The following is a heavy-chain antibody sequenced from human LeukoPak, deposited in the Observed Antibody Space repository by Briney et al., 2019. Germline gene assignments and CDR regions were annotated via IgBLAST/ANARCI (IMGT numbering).Heavy chain of an antibody. Sequence: GGSPRLSCAASGFTFSSYGMHWVRQAPGKGLEWVAVIWYDGSNKYYADSVKGRFTISRDNSKNTLYLQMNSLRAEDTAVYYCARETQWYSSSWYPFDYWGQGTLVTVSS. CDR2: IWYDGSNK. J-gene: IGHJ4*02. D-gene: IGHD6-13*01. V-gene: IGHV3-33*01. CDR1: GFTFSSYG. CDR3: ARETQWYSSSWYPFDY.